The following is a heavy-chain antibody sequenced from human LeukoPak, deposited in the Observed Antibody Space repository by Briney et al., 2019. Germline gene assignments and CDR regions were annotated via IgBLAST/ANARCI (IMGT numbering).Heavy chain of an antibody. CDR1: GFNFSNHF. V-gene: IGHV3-30-3*01. D-gene: IGHD3-10*01. Sequence: GGSLRLSCVASGFNFSNHFMHWVRQAPGKGLEWVAVMSHDGTNEKYADSVKGRFTISRDNSKKKVYLQMKSLRSEDTATYFCAKDKGNRGPIMHGMDVWGQGTTVTVTS. CDR2: MSHDGTNE. J-gene: IGHJ6*02. CDR3: AKDKGNRGPIMHGMDV.